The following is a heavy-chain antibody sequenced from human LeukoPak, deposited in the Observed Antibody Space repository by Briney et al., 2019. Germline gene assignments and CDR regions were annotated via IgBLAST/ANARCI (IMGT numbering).Heavy chain of an antibody. Sequence: PGGSLRLSCAASGFIFSSFGMHWVRQAAGKGLEWVASIKQNGNEKHYVDSVKGRFIISRDNAEKSVSLQMNSLRDEDTAMYYCARLMGESTIYDLWGQGTLVTVSS. CDR1: GFIFSSFG. CDR2: IKQNGNEK. V-gene: IGHV3-7*01. J-gene: IGHJ5*02. CDR3: ARLMGESTIYDL. D-gene: IGHD5/OR15-5a*01.